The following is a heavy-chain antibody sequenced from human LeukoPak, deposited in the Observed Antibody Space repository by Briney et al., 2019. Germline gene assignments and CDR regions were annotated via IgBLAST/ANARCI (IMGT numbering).Heavy chain of an antibody. Sequence: AASVKVSCKASGYTFTSYGISWVRQAPGQGLEWMGWISAYKGNTNYAQKLQGRVTMTTDTSTSTAYMELRSLRSDDTAVYYCARMRTAGNAFDIWGQGTMVTVSS. V-gene: IGHV1-18*01. CDR1: GYTFTSYG. CDR2: ISAYKGNT. D-gene: IGHD3-10*01. J-gene: IGHJ3*02. CDR3: ARMRTAGNAFDI.